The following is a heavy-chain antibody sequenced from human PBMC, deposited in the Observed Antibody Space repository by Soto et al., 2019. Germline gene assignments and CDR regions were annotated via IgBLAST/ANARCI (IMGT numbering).Heavy chain of an antibody. Sequence: GGSLRLSCAASGFTFSSYAMHWVRQAPGKGLEWVAVISYDGSNKYYADSVKGRFTISRDNSKNTLYLQMNSLRAEDTAVYYCAREGFTTYYYYGMDVWGQGTTVTVSS. CDR3: AREGFTTYYYYGMDV. CDR1: GFTFSSYA. D-gene: IGHD3-22*01. CDR2: ISYDGSNK. J-gene: IGHJ6*02. V-gene: IGHV3-30-3*01.